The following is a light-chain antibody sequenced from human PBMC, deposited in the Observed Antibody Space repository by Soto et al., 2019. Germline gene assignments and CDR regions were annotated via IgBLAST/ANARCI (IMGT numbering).Light chain of an antibody. CDR2: TTS. CDR1: QSVTSSC. CDR3: QQCGGSPLFS. J-gene: IGKJ3*01. V-gene: IGKV3-20*01. Sequence: EIVLTQSPATLSLSPGERATLSCTASQSVTSSCLAWYQRKPGQAPMLLIHTTSTRATDIPDRFSGSGSGTDFTLTISRVQPEDFAVYYCQQCGGSPLFSFGPGTRVDI.